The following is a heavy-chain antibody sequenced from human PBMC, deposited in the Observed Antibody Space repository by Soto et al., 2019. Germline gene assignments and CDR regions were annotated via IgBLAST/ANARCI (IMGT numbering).Heavy chain of an antibody. D-gene: IGHD6-6*01. CDR1: GYTFTAYY. V-gene: IGHV1-2*02. Sequence: ASVKVSCKASGYTFTAYYMHWVRQAPGQGLEWMGWVNPNSGGINYAQKFQGRVTMTRDTSISTAYMELTRLRSDDTAVYYCARSIAARRTVDYWGQGTLVTVSS. CDR2: VNPNSGGI. J-gene: IGHJ4*01. CDR3: ARSIAARRTVDY.